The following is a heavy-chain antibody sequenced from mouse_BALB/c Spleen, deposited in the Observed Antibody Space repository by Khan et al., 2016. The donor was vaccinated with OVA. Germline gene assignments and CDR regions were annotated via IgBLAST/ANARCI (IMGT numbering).Heavy chain of an antibody. CDR2: ISSGGSYT. D-gene: IGHD1-1*02. Sequence: EVMLVESGGDLVKPGGSLKLSCAASGFTFSTYGMSWVRQTPDKRLEWVATISSGGSYTYYVDSVKGRFTISRENAKNTLYLQMSSLKSEDTAMYYCARLAYYYNSEGFAYWGQGTLVTVSA. V-gene: IGHV5-6*01. J-gene: IGHJ3*01. CDR1: GFTFSTYG. CDR3: ARLAYYYNSEGFAY.